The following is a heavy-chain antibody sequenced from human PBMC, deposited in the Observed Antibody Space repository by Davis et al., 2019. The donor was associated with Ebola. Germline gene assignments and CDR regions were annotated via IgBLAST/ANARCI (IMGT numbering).Heavy chain of an antibody. V-gene: IGHV3-7*01. CDR3: ARAIRVRYYDILTGYKNQYCFGC. CDR2: IKDDGSQL. Sequence: GESLKISCTASGLSIHMIPIPRLRLAAGTLLERVANIKDDGSQLYYVDSARGRFTISRDNARNSVFLHMNSMRAEDTAVYYCARAIRVRYYDILTGYKNQYCFGCWGQRTLVTVSS. CDR1: GLSIHMIP. D-gene: IGHD3-9*01. J-gene: IGHJ4*02.